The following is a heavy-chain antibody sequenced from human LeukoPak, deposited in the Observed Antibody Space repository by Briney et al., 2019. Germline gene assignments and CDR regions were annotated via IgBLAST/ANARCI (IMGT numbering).Heavy chain of an antibody. D-gene: IGHD3-22*01. V-gene: IGHV4-39*01. CDR3: ARRRYYDGSGYLE. CDR1: GDSVSRSDSY. J-gene: IGHJ1*01. Sequence: SETLSLTCSVSGDSVSRSDSYWDWIRQPPGKGLEWIGTIYYSGRTYYSPSLKGRVTMSVDPSNNQFSLSLRSVTAADTAIYYCARRRYYDGSGYLEWGQGTLLSVSS. CDR2: IYYSGRT.